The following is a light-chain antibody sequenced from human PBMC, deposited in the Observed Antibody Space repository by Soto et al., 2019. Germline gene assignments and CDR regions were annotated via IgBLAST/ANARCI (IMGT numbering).Light chain of an antibody. V-gene: IGKV3-20*01. CDR3: QQYGTSEII. CDR2: GAS. CDR1: QSVDSY. Sequence: EIVLTQSPGSLSSSPGERAILSCRASQSVDSYLVWYQQKPGQAPRLLIFGASNRATGVPDRYSASGSGTDFTLTISRLEPEDFAVFFCQQYGTSEIIVGQGTRLEIK. J-gene: IGKJ5*01.